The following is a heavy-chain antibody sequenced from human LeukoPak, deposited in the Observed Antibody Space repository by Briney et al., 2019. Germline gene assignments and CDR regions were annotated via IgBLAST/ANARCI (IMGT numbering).Heavy chain of an antibody. D-gene: IGHD6-19*01. CDR1: RFTFSDYY. J-gene: IGHJ6*02. Sequence: PGGSLRLSCAASRFTFSDYYMSWIRQAPGKGLERLSYIGGSGTLMYYAGSVKGRFTVSRDNAKNLLYLQMNSLTTEDTAIYYCARRTLLAGDFYYAMDVWGQGTTVTVSS. CDR3: ARRTLLAGDFYYAMDV. V-gene: IGHV3-11*01. CDR2: IGGSGTLM.